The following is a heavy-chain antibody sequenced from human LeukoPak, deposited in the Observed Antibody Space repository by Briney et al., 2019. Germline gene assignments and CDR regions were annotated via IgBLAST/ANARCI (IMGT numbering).Heavy chain of an antibody. D-gene: IGHD6-13*01. CDR1: GFTFDDYA. CDR3: AKGTTATGPHSFDY. CDR2: ISWNSGII. V-gene: IGHV3-9*01. Sequence: PGGSLTLTCAASGFTFDDYAMHWVRQAPGKGLEWVSTISWNSGIIGYADSVKGRFTISRDNAKNSLYLQMNSLRAEDTALYYCAKGTTATGPHSFDYWGQGTLVTFSS. J-gene: IGHJ4*02.